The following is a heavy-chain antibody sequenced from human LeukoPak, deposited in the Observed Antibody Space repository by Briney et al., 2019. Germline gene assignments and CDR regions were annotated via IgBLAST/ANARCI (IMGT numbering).Heavy chain of an antibody. J-gene: IGHJ6*02. CDR1: GGSFSGYY. CDR2: INHSGST. D-gene: IGHD4-11*01. Sequence: SETLSLTCAVYGGSFSGYYWSWIRQPPGKGLEWIGEINHSGSTKYNPSLKSRVTISVDTSKNQFSLKLSSVTAADTAVYYCAIKTRQYYYYGMGVWGQGTTVTVSS. CDR3: AIKTRQYYYYGMGV. V-gene: IGHV4-34*01.